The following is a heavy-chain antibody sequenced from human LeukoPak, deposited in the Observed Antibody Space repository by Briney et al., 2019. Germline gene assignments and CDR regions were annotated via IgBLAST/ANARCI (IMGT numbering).Heavy chain of an antibody. Sequence: SETLSLTCAVYGGSFSGYYWSWIRQPPGKGLEWIGEINHSGSTNYNPSLKSRVTISVDTSKDQFSLKLSSVTAADTAVYYCARTTVTTGWFDPWGQGTLVTVSS. V-gene: IGHV4-34*01. CDR1: GGSFSGYY. D-gene: IGHD4-17*01. CDR3: ARTTVTTGWFDP. J-gene: IGHJ5*02. CDR2: INHSGST.